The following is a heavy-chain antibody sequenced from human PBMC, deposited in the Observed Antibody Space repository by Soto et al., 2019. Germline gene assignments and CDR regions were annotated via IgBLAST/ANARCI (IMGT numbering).Heavy chain of an antibody. Sequence: ASVKVSCKASGYTFTSYGISWVRQAPGQGLEWMGWISAYNGNTNYAQKLQGRVTMTTDTSTSTAYMELRSLRSDDTAVYYCARGRIRGVITHRGHLDYWGQGTLVTVSS. D-gene: IGHD3-10*01. J-gene: IGHJ4*02. CDR1: GYTFTSYG. V-gene: IGHV1-18*01. CDR3: ARGRIRGVITHRGHLDY. CDR2: ISAYNGNT.